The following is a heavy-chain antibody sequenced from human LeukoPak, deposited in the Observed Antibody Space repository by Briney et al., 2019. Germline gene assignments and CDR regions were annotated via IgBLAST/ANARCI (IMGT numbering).Heavy chain of an antibody. CDR3: AKEVPGPVWLPYFDY. CDR2: TSSSDAGT. D-gene: IGHD5-24*01. Sequence: GGSLRLSCAASGFTLSSYAMSWVRQAPGKGLEWVSATSSSDAGTYYAESVRGRFTISRDNSKNTLFLQMNSPRAEDTAVYYCAKEVPGPVWLPYFDYWGQGTLVTVSS. V-gene: IGHV3-23*01. CDR1: GFTLSSYA. J-gene: IGHJ4*02.